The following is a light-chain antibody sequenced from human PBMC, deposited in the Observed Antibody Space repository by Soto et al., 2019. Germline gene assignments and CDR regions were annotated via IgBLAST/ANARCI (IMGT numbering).Light chain of an antibody. CDR2: GAS. Sequence: EVVLTQSPGTLSLSPGETATLSCRASHTVSSNYLAWYQQKPGQAPRLLIYGASRRATGIPDRFSGSASGTDFTLTISRLEPEDFAVYFCQQYSDLPMTFGQGTRLEIK. J-gene: IGKJ5*01. CDR3: QQYSDLPMT. CDR1: HTVSSNY. V-gene: IGKV3-20*01.